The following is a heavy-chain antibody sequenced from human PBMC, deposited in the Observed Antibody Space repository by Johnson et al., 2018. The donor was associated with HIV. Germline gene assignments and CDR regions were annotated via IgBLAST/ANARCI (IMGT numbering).Heavy chain of an antibody. D-gene: IGHD1-26*01. CDR2: MRYDGSNK. V-gene: IGHV3-30*02. CDR3: AREGIVGATDDAFDI. CDR1: GFTFSSYG. Sequence: QVQLVESGGGVVQPGGSLRLSCAASGFTFSSYGMHWVRQAPGKGLEWVAFMRYDGSNKDYADSVKGRFTISRDNSKNTLYLQMNSLRAEDTAVYYCAREGIVGATDDAFDIWGQGTMVTVSS. J-gene: IGHJ3*02.